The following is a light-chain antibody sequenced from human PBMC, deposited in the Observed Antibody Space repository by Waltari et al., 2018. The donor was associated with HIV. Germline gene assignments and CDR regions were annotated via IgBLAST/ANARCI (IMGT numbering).Light chain of an antibody. CDR2: MGE. CDR3: AAWDDSLSATV. V-gene: IGLV1-47*01. CDR1: SSNIGSNY. Sequence: QSVLTQPPSASGTPGQRVTISCSGSSSNIGSNYVYWYQQLPGTAPKLLIYMGEPRPSGVPDRFSESKSGTSASLAISGLRSEDEAEYYCAAWDDSLSATVFGGGTKLTVL. J-gene: IGLJ2*01.